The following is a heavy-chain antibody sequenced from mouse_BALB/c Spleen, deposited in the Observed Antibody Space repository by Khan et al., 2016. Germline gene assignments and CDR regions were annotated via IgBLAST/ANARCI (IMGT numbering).Heavy chain of an antibody. J-gene: IGHJ1*01. CDR1: GYSITSDYA. D-gene: IGHD1-1*01. Sequence: VQLQESGPGLVKPSQSLSLTCTVTGYSITSDYAWNWIRQFPGNKLEWMGYISYSGSTSYNPSLKSRISITRDTSKNQFFLQLNSVTTEDTATXYCATTTVVATKYFDVWGAGTTVTVSS. CDR2: ISYSGST. CDR3: ATTTVVATKYFDV. V-gene: IGHV3-2*02.